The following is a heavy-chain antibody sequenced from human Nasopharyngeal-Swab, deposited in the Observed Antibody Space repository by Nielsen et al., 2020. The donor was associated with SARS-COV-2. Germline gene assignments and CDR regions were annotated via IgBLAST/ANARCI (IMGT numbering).Heavy chain of an antibody. CDR1: GYTFTSHY. J-gene: IGHJ6*02. CDR3: AREGEPGGFFYYGMDV. D-gene: IGHD3-10*01. V-gene: IGHV1-46*01. Sequence: SVKVSCKASGYTFTSHYMHWVRQAPGQGLEWMGIINPSGGSTSYAQRFQGRVTMTRDTSTSTVYMELSSLRSEDTAVYYCAREGEPGGFFYYGMDVWGQGTTVTVSS. CDR2: INPSGGST.